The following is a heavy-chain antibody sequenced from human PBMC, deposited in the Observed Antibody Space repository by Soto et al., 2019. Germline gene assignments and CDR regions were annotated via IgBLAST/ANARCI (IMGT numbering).Heavy chain of an antibody. CDR2: ISGSGGST. J-gene: IGHJ6*02. CDR1: GFTFSSYA. D-gene: IGHD6-13*01. CDR3: AKDLQRTRGPSSSSWYDEGREYYYYGMDV. V-gene: IGHV3-23*01. Sequence: EVQLLESGGGLVQPGGSLRLSCAASGFTFSSYAMSWVRQAPGKGLEWVSAISGSGGSTYYADSVKGRFTISRDNSKNTLYLQMNSLRAEDTAVYYCAKDLQRTRGPSSSSWYDEGREYYYYGMDVWGQGTTVTVSS.